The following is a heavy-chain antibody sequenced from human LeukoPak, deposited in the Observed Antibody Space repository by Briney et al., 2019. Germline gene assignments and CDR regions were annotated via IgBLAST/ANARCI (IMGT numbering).Heavy chain of an antibody. CDR1: GFTFSSYS. J-gene: IGHJ5*02. Sequence: GGSLRLSCAASGFTFSSYSMNWVRQAPGKGLEWVSYISSSSSTIYYADSVKGRFTISRDNAKNSLYLQMNSLRAEDTAVYYCARERCSSTSCYAAFSWGQGTLVTVSS. V-gene: IGHV3-48*01. D-gene: IGHD2-2*01. CDR3: ARERCSSTSCYAAFS. CDR2: ISSSSSTI.